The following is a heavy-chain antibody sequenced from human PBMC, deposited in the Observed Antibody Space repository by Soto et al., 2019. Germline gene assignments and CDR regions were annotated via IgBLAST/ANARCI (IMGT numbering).Heavy chain of an antibody. J-gene: IGHJ4*02. CDR1: GYTFTSYD. CDR2: MNPNSGNT. D-gene: IGHD6-19*01. V-gene: IGHV1-8*01. Sequence: QVQLVQSGAEVKKPGASVKVSCKASGYTFTSYDINWVRQATGQGLEWMGWMNPNSGNTGYAQRFQGRVTMTRNTSMSTAYMELSGLGSEAAAVYYCARAHSRGRSGYWGQGTRVTVSS. CDR3: ARAHSRGRSGY.